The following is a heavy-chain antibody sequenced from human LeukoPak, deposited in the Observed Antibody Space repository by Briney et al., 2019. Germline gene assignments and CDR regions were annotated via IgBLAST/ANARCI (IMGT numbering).Heavy chain of an antibody. J-gene: IGHJ4*02. CDR1: GGSISSYY. V-gene: IGHV4-59*08. CDR3: ASYDNWARNY. Sequence: SETLSLTCTVSGGSISSYYWSWIRQPPGKGLEWIGYIYYSGGTNYNPSLKSRVTISVDTSKNQLSLKLSSVTAADTAVYYCASYDNWARNYWGQGTLVTVSS. CDR2: IYYSGGT. D-gene: IGHD1-20*01.